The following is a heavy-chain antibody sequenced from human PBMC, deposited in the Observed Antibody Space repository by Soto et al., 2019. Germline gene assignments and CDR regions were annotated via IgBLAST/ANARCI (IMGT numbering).Heavy chain of an antibody. Sequence: ASLKVSCKASGYTFTSYYMHWVRQAPGQGLEWMGIINPSGGSTSYAQKFQGRVTMTRDTSTSTVYMELSSLRSEDTAVYYRARDVAGYCSGGSCCRFYYYGMDVWGQGTTVTVSS. CDR2: INPSGGST. CDR1: GYTFTSYY. J-gene: IGHJ6*02. D-gene: IGHD2-15*01. V-gene: IGHV1-46*01. CDR3: ARDVAGYCSGGSCCRFYYYGMDV.